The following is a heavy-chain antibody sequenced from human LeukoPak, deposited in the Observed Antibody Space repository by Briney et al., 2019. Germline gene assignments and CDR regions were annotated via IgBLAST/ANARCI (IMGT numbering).Heavy chain of an antibody. CDR1: GGSISSYY. CDR2: IYTTGST. CDR3: ARLPAWGGYRLGDFDY. V-gene: IGHV4-4*07. Sequence: SETLSLTCTVSGGSISSYYWTWIRQPAGKGLEWIGRIYTTGSTDYNPSLRSRVTISVDTSMNQFSLKLSSVTAADTAIYYCARLPAWGGYRLGDFDYWGQGTLVTVSS. J-gene: IGHJ4*02. D-gene: IGHD3-3*01.